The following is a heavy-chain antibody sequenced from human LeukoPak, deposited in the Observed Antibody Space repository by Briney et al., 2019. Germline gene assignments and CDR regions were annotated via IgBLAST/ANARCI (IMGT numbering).Heavy chain of an antibody. D-gene: IGHD2-21*02. Sequence: GASVKVSCKASGGTFSSYTISWVRQAPGQGLEWMGSIIPILGIANYAQKFQGRVTITADKSTSTAYMELSSLRSEDTAVYYCAKTHSPYCGGDCPFDYWGQGTLVTVSS. CDR3: AKTHSPYCGGDCPFDY. CDR2: IIPILGIA. V-gene: IGHV1-69*02. CDR1: GGTFSSYT. J-gene: IGHJ4*02.